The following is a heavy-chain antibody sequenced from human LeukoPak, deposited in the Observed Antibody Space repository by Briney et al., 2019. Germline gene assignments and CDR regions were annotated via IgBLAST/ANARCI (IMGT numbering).Heavy chain of an antibody. J-gene: IGHJ4*02. V-gene: IGHV4-59*01. CDR2: IYYSGST. D-gene: IGHD6-6*01. CDR1: GGSISSYY. CDR3: ARPLSYSTSSLWGF. Sequence: SETLSLTCTVSGGSISSYYWSWIRQPPGKGLEWIGYIYYSGSTNYNPSLKSRVTISVDTSKNQFSLKLSSVTAADTAVYYCARPLSYSTSSLWGFWGQGTVVAASS.